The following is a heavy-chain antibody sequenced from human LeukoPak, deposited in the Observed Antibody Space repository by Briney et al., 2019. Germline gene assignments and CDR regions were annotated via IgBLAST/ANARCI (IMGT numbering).Heavy chain of an antibody. J-gene: IGHJ4*02. CDR2: IFRGGST. D-gene: IGHD3-3*01. V-gene: IGHV4-38-2*01. Sequence: SETLSLTCAVSGYSISIAYYWGWIRQPPGKGLEWIGRIFRGGSTSYNPSLMSRLTMSMDTSKNQFSLQLTSVTAADTVVYYCARYDSRGSGSTQLEYWGQGILVTISS. CDR3: ARYDSRGSGSTQLEY. CDR1: GYSISIAYY.